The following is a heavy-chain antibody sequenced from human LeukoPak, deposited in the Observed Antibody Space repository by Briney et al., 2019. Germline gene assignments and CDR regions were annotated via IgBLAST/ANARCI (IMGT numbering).Heavy chain of an antibody. CDR1: GGSISISSYY. V-gene: IGHV4-39*01. CDR2: IYYSGST. CDR3: ARSPNGGFGPLDY. D-gene: IGHD4-23*01. Sequence: SETLSLTCTVSGGSISISSYYWGWIRQPPGKGLEWIGSIYYSGSTYYNPSLKSRVTISVDTSKNQFSLKLSSVTAADTAVYYCARSPNGGFGPLDYWGQGTLVTVSS. J-gene: IGHJ4*02.